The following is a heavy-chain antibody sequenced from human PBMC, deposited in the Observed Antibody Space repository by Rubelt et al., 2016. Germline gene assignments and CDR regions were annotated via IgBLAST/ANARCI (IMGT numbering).Heavy chain of an antibody. CDR1: GGTFSSYA. CDR2: IIPIFGTA. Sequence: QVQLVQSGAEVKKPGSSVKVSCKASGGTFSSYAISWVRQAPGQGLEWMGGIIPIFGTANYEKKFEGRVTITADESTSTAYMELSSLRSEDTAVYYCASRRGYSLPFDYWGQGTLVTVSS. CDR3: ASRRGYSLPFDY. J-gene: IGHJ4*02. D-gene: IGHD3-22*01. V-gene: IGHV1-69*01.